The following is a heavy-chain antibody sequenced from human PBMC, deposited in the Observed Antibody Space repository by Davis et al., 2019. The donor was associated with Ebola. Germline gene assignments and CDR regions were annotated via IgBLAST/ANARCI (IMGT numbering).Heavy chain of an antibody. CDR2: IKSDGSTK. CDR1: GFSFSRYW. D-gene: IGHD3-16*01. Sequence: HTGGSLRLSCAASGFSFSRYWMHWVRQAPGKGLVWVSRIKSDGSTKSYADSVKGRFTVSRDNAKNSLYLQMNTLRAEDTAVYYCASGLWASDFDFWGQGTLVTVSS. V-gene: IGHV3-74*01. CDR3: ASGLWASDFDF. J-gene: IGHJ4*02.